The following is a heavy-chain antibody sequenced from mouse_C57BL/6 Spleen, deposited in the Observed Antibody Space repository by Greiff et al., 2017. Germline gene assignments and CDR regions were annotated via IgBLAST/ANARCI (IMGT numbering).Heavy chain of an antibody. D-gene: IGHD1-1*01. CDR2: IDPETGGT. CDR3: TRGGINSRNYFDY. CDR1: GYTFTDYE. V-gene: IGHV1-15*01. J-gene: IGHJ2*01. Sequence: VQLQQSGAELVRPGASVTLSCKASGYTFTDYEMHWVKQTPVHGLEWIGAIDPETGGTAYNQKFKGKAILTADKSSSTAYMELRSLTSEDSAVYYCTRGGINSRNYFDYWGQGTTLTVSS.